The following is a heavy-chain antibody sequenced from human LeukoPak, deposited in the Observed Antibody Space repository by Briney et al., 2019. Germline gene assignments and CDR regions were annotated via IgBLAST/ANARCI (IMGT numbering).Heavy chain of an antibody. V-gene: IGHV3-13*01. CDR3: ARGSCSCSGCYERLNGLDV. Sequence: PGGSLRLSCAASGFTFSNYDMHWVRQATGKGLEWVSAFHTAGDTHYSGSVKGRFATSRENAKNSFYLQMNNLRAGDTAVYYCARGSCSCSGCYERLNGLDVWGQGTPVTVSS. CDR1: GFTFSNYD. D-gene: IGHD2-2*01. J-gene: IGHJ6*02. CDR2: FHTAGDT.